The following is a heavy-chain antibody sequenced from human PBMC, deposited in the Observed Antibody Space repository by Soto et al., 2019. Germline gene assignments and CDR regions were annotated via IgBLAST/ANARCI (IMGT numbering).Heavy chain of an antibody. CDR3: ARDPWDADY. D-gene: IGHD1-26*01. J-gene: IGHJ4*02. V-gene: IGHV3-66*01. CDR2: IYIGGSR. Sequence: EVQLVESGGGLVQPGGSLRLSCAASGFTFSTEYMSWVRQAPGKGLEWVSVIYIGGSRFYADCVRGRFNISRDNSKKKVHLQMNSPRAEAKAVYYCARDPWDADYWGQGTLVTVSS. CDR1: GFTFSTEY.